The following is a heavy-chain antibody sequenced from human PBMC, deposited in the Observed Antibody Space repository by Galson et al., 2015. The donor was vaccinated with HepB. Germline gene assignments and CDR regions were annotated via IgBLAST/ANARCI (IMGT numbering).Heavy chain of an antibody. CDR1: GFTFSSYA. CDR3: ARPRITGTTYFDY. Sequence: SLRLSCAASGFTFSSYAMHWVRQAPGKGLEWVAVISYDGSNKYYADSVKGRFTISRDNSKNTLYLQMNSLRAEDTAVYYCARPRITGTTYFDYWGQGTLVTVSS. CDR2: ISYDGSNK. J-gene: IGHJ4*02. D-gene: IGHD1-20*01. V-gene: IGHV3-30-3*01.